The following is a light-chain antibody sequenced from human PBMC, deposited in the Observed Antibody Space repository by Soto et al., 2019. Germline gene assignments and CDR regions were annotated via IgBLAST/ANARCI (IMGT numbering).Light chain of an antibody. V-gene: IGLV4-69*01. CDR2: LNSDGSH. CDR1: SGHGSNA. Sequence: QLVLTQSPSASASLGASVKVTCTLSSGHGSNAVAWHQQQPEKGPRYLMKLNSDGSHSKGDGIPDRFSGSSSGAERYLTISSLQSEDEADYYCQTWAWGSVVFGGGTKLTVL. CDR3: QTWAWGSVV. J-gene: IGLJ2*01.